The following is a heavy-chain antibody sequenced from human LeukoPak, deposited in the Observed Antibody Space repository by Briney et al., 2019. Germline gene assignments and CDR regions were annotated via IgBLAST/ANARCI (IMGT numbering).Heavy chain of an antibody. V-gene: IGHV3-11*04. J-gene: IGHJ6*03. CDR2: ISSSGSTI. CDR3: ASLLPAHYMDV. CDR1: GFTFSDYY. Sequence: GGSLRLSCAASGFTFSDYYMSWIRQAPGKGPEWVSYISSSGSTIYYADSVKGRFTISRDNAKNSLYLQMNSLRAEDTAVYYCASLLPAHYMDVWGKGTTVTVSS.